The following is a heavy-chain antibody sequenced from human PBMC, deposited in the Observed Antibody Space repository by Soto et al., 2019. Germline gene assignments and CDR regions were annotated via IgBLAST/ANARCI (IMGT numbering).Heavy chain of an antibody. CDR2: IVVGSGNT. J-gene: IGHJ5*02. CDR3: AADPAGRSPITIFGVVTPTGWFDP. D-gene: IGHD3-3*01. Sequence: ASVKVSCKASGFTFTSSAVQWVRQARGQRLEWIGWIVVGSGNTNYAQKFQERVTITRDMSTSTAYMELSSLRSEDTAVYYCAADPAGRSPITIFGVVTPTGWFDPWGQGTLVTVSS. CDR1: GFTFTSSA. V-gene: IGHV1-58*01.